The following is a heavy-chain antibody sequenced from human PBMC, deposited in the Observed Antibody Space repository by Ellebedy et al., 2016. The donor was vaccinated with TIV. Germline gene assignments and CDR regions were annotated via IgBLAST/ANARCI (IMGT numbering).Heavy chain of an antibody. CDR1: GYTLTELS. Sequence: AASVKVSCKVSGYTLTELSMHWVRQAPGKGLEWMGGFDPEDGETIYAQKFQGRVTMTTDKSTSTAYMELSSLRSEDTAVYYCARAPRYCSGGSCYAAGGMDVWGQGTTVTVSS. V-gene: IGHV1-24*01. D-gene: IGHD2-15*01. J-gene: IGHJ6*02. CDR2: FDPEDGET. CDR3: ARAPRYCSGGSCYAAGGMDV.